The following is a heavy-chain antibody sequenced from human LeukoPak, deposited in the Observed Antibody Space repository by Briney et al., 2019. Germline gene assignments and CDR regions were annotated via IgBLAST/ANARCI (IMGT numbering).Heavy chain of an antibody. J-gene: IGHJ4*02. V-gene: IGHV3-9*01. D-gene: IGHD3-10*01. CDR2: ISWNSGSI. Sequence: GGSLRLSCAASGFTFDDYAMHWVRQAPGKGLEWVSGISWNSGSIGYADSVKGRFTISRDNAKNSLYLQMNSLRAEDTALYYCANDINYGSGNGIDYWGQGTLVTVSS. CDR1: GFTFDDYA. CDR3: ANDINYGSGNGIDY.